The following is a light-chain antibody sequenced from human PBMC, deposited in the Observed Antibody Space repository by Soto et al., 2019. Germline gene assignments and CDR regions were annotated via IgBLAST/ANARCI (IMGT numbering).Light chain of an antibody. CDR2: AAS. Sequence: DIQMTQSPSSVSASVGDTVTITCWASQDINSRLAWFQQKPGRAPKYLIQAASILQSGFPSRFAGSGSGTDFTLTINTLQPEDFATYYCLQVKSFPRTFGQGTKVEI. J-gene: IGKJ1*01. CDR1: QDINSR. V-gene: IGKV1-12*01. CDR3: LQVKSFPRT.